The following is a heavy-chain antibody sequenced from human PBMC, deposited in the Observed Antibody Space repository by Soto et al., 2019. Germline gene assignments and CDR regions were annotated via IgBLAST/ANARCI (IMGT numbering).Heavy chain of an antibody. CDR2: ISPTANYT. CDR3: ARADSDQYFDY. Sequence: ASVKVSCKASGFTFSNYYMQWVRQAPEQGLEWMGLISPTANYTRYAQTFQGRFTITRDTSTSTVYMDLSSLTSEDTAVYYCARADSDQYFDYWGQGTRVTVSS. V-gene: IGHV1-46*01. CDR1: GFTFSNYY. D-gene: IGHD2-2*01. J-gene: IGHJ4*02.